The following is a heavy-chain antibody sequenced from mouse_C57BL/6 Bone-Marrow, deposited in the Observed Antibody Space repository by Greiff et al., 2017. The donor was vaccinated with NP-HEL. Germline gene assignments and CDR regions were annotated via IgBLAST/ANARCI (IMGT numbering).Heavy chain of an antibody. J-gene: IGHJ3*01. CDR3: ARGDDRFAY. CDR2: INPYNGYT. Sequence: EVQLQQSGPELVKPGDSVKISCKASGYSFTGYFMNWVMQSHGQSLEWIGRINPYNGYTFYNQKFKGKATLTVDKSSSTAHMELRSLTSEDAAVYYCARGDDRFAYWGQGTLVTVSA. V-gene: IGHV1-20*01. CDR1: GYSFTGYF. D-gene: IGHD2-12*01.